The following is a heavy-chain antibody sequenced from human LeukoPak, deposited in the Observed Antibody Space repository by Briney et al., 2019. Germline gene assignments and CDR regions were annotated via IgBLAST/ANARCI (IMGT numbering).Heavy chain of an antibody. Sequence: GGSLRLSCAASGFTFSSHAMHWVRQAPGKGPGWVAVISYDGSNKYYADSVKGRFTISRDNPKNTLYLQMNSLRAEDTAVYYCAKDPTAGWGYGGNRHYFDYWGQGTLVTVSS. D-gene: IGHD4-17*01. V-gene: IGHV3-30*04. J-gene: IGHJ4*02. CDR1: GFTFSSHA. CDR2: ISYDGSNK. CDR3: AKDPTAGWGYGGNRHYFDY.